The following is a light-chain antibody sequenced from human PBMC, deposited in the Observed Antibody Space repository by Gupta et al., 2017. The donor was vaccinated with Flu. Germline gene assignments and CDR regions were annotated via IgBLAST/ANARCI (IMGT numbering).Light chain of an antibody. CDR3: AAWDDSRNGHYV. CDR2: GSN. J-gene: IGLJ1*01. V-gene: IGLV1-44*01. CDR1: SSNIGSNA. Sequence: QSVLAQPPSASGTPGQRVTISCSGSSSNIGSNAVNWYQQVPGTSPKLLIYGSNKRPSGVPDRFAGSKSGTSASLAIRGLQSEDEADYYRAAWDDSRNGHYVFGTGTKVTVL.